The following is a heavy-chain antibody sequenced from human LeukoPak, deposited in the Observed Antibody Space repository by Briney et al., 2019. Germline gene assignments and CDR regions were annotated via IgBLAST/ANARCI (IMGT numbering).Heavy chain of an antibody. CDR2: INHSGST. V-gene: IGHV4-34*01. CDR3: ARGQGVEYMTTVTTADY. D-gene: IGHD4-17*01. CDR1: GGSFSGYY. J-gene: IGHJ4*02. Sequence: PSETLSLTCAVYGGSFSGYYWSWIRQPPGEGLEWIGEINHSGSTNYNPSLKSRVTISVDTSKNQFSLKLSSVTAADAAVYYCARGQGVEYMTTVTTADYWGQGTLVTVSS.